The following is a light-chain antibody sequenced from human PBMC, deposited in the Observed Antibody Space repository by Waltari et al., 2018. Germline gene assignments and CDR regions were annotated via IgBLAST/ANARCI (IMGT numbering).Light chain of an antibody. CDR3: QQYYSNPAT. CDR1: QGISSY. V-gene: IGKV1-8*01. Sequence: AIRITQSPSSLSASTGDRVTITCRASQGISSYLAWYQQKPGKAPKFRIYAASTLQSGVPSRFSGSGSGTDFTLTISCLQSEDFAIYYCQQYYSNPATFGQGTKVEIK. J-gene: IGKJ1*01. CDR2: AAS.